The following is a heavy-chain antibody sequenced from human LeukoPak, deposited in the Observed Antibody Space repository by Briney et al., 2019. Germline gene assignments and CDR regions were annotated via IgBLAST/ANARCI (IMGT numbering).Heavy chain of an antibody. CDR1: GYTLTGYA. J-gene: IGHJ4*02. CDR3: ASVSYYYDSSGLFPFDY. Sequence: ASVRVSCRASGYTLTGYAMHWVRQAPGQGLEWMGWINPNSGGTNYAQKFQGRVTMTRDTSISTAYMELSRLRSDDTAVYYCASVSYYYDSSGLFPFDYWGQGTLVTVA. D-gene: IGHD3-22*01. CDR2: INPNSGGT. V-gene: IGHV1-2*02.